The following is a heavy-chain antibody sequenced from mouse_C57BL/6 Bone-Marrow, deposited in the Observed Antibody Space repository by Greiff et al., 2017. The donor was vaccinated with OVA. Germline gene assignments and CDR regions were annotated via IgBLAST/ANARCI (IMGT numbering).Heavy chain of an antibody. V-gene: IGHV5-12*01. CDR3: ARHPSRGRWYFDV. Sequence: EVQLVESGGGLVQPGGSLKLSCAASGFTFSDYYMYWVRQTPEKRLEWVAYISNGGGSTYYPDTVKGRFTISRDNAKNTLYLQMSRLKSEDTAMYYCARHPSRGRWYFDVWGTGTTVTVSS. D-gene: IGHD1-1*01. CDR1: GFTFSDYY. J-gene: IGHJ1*03. CDR2: ISNGGGST.